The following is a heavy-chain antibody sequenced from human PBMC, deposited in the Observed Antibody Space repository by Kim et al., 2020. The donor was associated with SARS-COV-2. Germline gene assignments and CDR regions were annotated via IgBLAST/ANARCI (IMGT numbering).Heavy chain of an antibody. CDR2: IYSGGST. CDR3: ARVSLNYYYDSSGYYYFDY. CDR1: GFTVSSNY. Sequence: GGSLRLSCAASGFTVSSNYMSWVRQAPGKGLEWVSVIYSGGSTYYADSVKGRFTISRDNSKNTLYLQMNSLRAEDTAVYYCARVSLNYYYDSSGYYYFDYWGQGTLVTVSS. J-gene: IGHJ4*02. V-gene: IGHV3-53*01. D-gene: IGHD3-22*01.